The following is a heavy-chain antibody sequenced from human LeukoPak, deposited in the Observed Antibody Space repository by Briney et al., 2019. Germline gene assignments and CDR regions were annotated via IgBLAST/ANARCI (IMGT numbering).Heavy chain of an antibody. J-gene: IGHJ3*01. Sequence: GGSLRLSCAASGFNLGRYAMSWVRQAPGRGLEWVSCINTGETTFYVDSVKGRFSISRDSSKNNLYLHMTSLRDEDTALYYCAKGAFDVWGQGTVVIVSS. CDR3: AKGAFDV. CDR2: INTGETT. CDR1: GFNLGRYA. V-gene: IGHV3-23*01.